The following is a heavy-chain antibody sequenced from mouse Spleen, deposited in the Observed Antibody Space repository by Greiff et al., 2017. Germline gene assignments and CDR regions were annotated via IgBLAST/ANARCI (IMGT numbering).Heavy chain of an antibody. V-gene: IGHV5-16*01. Sequence: EVQLVESEGGLVQPGSSMKLSCTASGFTFSDYYMAWVRQVPEKGLEWVANINYDGSSTYYLDSLKSRFIISRGNAKNILYLQMSSLKSEDTATYYCARAPTVVATGYFDVWGTGTTVTVSS. CDR3: ARAPTVVATGYFDV. D-gene: IGHD1-1*01. CDR1: GFTFSDYY. CDR2: INYDGSST. J-gene: IGHJ1*03.